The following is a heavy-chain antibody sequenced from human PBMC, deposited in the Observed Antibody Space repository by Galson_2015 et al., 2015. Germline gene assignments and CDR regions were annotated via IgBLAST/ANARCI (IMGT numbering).Heavy chain of an antibody. V-gene: IGHV1-46*01. Sequence: SCKASVYTFTSYYMHWVRQAPGQGLEWMGIINPSGGSTSYAQKFQGRVTMTRDTSTSTVYMELSSLRSEDTAVYYCARDGYYDFWSGYYSGNYYYYYMDVWGKGTTVTVSS. CDR1: VYTFTSYY. CDR3: ARDGYYDFWSGYYSGNYYYYYMDV. J-gene: IGHJ6*03. CDR2: INPSGGST. D-gene: IGHD3-3*01.